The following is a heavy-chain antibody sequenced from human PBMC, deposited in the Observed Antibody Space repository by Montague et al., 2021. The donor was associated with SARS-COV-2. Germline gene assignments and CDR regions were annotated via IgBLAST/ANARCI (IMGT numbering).Heavy chain of an antibody. CDR2: ISSSSSYI. J-gene: IGHJ6*02. V-gene: IGHV3-21*01. CDR1: GFTFSSYS. D-gene: IGHD3-10*01. CDR3: ARDFLGFGEYYYYYGMDV. Sequence: SLRLSCAASGFTFSSYSMNWVRQAPGKGLEWVSSISSSSSYIYYADPVKGRFTISRDNAKNSLYLQMNSLRAEDTAVYYCARDFLGFGEYYYYYGMDVWGQGTTVTVSS.